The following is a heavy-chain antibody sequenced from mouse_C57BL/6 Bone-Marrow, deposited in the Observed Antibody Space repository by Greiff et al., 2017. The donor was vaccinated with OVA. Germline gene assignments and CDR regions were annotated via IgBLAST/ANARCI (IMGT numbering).Heavy chain of an antibody. CDR3: ARHGITTVVATDAMDY. CDR1: GFTFSDYY. J-gene: IGHJ4*01. D-gene: IGHD1-1*01. V-gene: IGHV5-12*01. CDR2: ISNGGGST. Sequence: DVMLVESGGGLVQPGGSLKLSCAASGFTFSDYYMYWVRQTPEKRLEWVAYISNGGGSTYYPDTVKGRFTISRDNAKNTLYLQMSRLKSEDTAMYYCARHGITTVVATDAMDYWGQGTSVTVSS.